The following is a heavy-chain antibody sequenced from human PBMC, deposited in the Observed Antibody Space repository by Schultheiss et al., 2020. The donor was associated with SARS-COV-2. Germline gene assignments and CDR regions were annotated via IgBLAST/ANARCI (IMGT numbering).Heavy chain of an antibody. J-gene: IGHJ4*02. V-gene: IGHV3-30*03. D-gene: IGHD2-15*01. Sequence: GGSLRLSCAASGFTFSRYGMHWGRQAPGKGLEWVAVISYDGSNKYYADSVKGRFTISRDNSKNTLFLQLNSLRREDTAVYYCAREKVVITAAGLDYWGQGALVTVSS. CDR1: GFTFSRYG. CDR3: AREKVVITAAGLDY. CDR2: ISYDGSNK.